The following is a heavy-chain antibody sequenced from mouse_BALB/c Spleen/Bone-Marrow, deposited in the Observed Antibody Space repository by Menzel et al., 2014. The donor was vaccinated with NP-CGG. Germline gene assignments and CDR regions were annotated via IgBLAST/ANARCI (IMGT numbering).Heavy chain of an antibody. V-gene: IGHV1S56*01. CDR1: GYTFTSYD. CDR2: IYPGDGST. Sequence: VQLQESGPELVKPGALVKISCKASGYTFTSYDINWVKQRPGQGLEWIGWIYPGDGSTKYNEKFKGKATLTGDKSSSXXXXXXXXLTSENSAVYFCARSGDSSGYGFAYWGQGTLVTVSA. D-gene: IGHD3-2*01. CDR3: ARSGDSSGYGFAY. J-gene: IGHJ3*01.